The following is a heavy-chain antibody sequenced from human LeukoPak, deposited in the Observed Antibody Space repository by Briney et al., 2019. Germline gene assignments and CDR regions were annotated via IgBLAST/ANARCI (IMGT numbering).Heavy chain of an antibody. CDR3: AGNPPISSWYGETYYFDY. CDR2: IIPIFDSA. CDR1: GGTFSSYA. V-gene: IGHV1-69*06. J-gene: IGHJ4*02. Sequence: GASVKVSCKASGGTFSSYAISWVRQAPGQGLEWMGGIIPIFDSANYAPKFQGRLTITADKSTSTASMELSSLRSEDTAVYYCAGNPPISSWYGETYYFDYWGQGTLVTVSS. D-gene: IGHD6-13*01.